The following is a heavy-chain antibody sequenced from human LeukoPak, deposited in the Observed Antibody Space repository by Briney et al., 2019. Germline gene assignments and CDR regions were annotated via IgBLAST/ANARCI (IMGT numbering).Heavy chain of an antibody. CDR3: ARSHQRVGIEDY. CDR1: GFTFSDYY. CDR2: ISSSGSTI. D-gene: IGHD1-26*01. J-gene: IGHJ4*02. Sequence: KTGGSLRLSCAASGFTFSDYYMSWIRQAPGKGLEWVSYISSSGSTIYYADSVKGRFTISRDNAKNSLYLQINSLRADDTAVYYCARSHQRVGIEDYWGQGTLVTVSS. V-gene: IGHV3-11*04.